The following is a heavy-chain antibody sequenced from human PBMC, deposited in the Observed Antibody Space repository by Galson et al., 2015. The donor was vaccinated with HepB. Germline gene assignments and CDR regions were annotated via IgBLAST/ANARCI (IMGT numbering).Heavy chain of an antibody. CDR1: GFTFDNYA. J-gene: IGHJ4*02. Sequence: SLRLSCAASGFTFDNYAMSWVRQTPGKGLEWVSTFTGGGRGTSYADPVKGRFTISRDNSKNTLYLQMNSLRAEDTAMYYCAKQSPYYFDWWGQGALVTVSS. V-gene: IGHV3-23*01. CDR3: AKQSPYYFDW. CDR2: FTGGGRGT.